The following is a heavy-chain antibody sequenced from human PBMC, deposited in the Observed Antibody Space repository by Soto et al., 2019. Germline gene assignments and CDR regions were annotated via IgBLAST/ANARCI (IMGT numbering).Heavy chain of an antibody. D-gene: IGHD3-3*01. CDR3: ARTDGTISRYYYYYMDV. J-gene: IGHJ6*03. CDR1: GGSISSYY. V-gene: IGHV4-59*01. Sequence: QVQLQESGPGLVKPSETLSLTCTVSGGSISSYYWSWIRQPPGKGLEWIGSIYYSGSTNYNPSLKGRVTISVGTSKNQFSPKLRSVTAADTAVYYCARTDGTISRYYYYYMDVWGKGTTVTVSS. CDR2: IYYSGST.